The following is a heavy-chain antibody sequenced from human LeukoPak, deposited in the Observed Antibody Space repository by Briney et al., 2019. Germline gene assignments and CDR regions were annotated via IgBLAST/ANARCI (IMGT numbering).Heavy chain of an antibody. V-gene: IGHV1-2*02. D-gene: IGHD2-15*01. Sequence: ASVNVSCKTSGCTFTSYYMYSVRQAPGQGLEWVGWINPNSGGTNYAQKFQDRATMTRDTSLTTTSMDLSSLTDDDTAVYYCARDGLAVHIEFDLWGQGTLVTVSS. J-gene: IGHJ5*02. CDR3: ARDGLAVHIEFDL. CDR1: GCTFTSYY. CDR2: INPNSGGT.